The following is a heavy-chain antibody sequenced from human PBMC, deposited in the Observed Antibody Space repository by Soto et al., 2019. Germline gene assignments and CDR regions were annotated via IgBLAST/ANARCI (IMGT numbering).Heavy chain of an antibody. CDR3: ASGRVVPAAFRAGFDY. CDR1: GGSISSYY. V-gene: IGHV4-59*08. Sequence: SETLSLTCTVSGGSISSYYWSWIRQPPGKGLEWIGYIYYSGSTNYNPSLKSRVTISVDTSKNQFSLKLSSVTAADTAVYYCASGRVVPAAFRAGFDYWGQGTLVTVSS. D-gene: IGHD2-2*01. J-gene: IGHJ4*02. CDR2: IYYSGST.